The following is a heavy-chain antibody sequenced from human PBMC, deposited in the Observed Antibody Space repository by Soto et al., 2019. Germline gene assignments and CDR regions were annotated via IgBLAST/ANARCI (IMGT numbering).Heavy chain of an antibody. CDR1: GGTIRSYC. CDR3: ARHGGYSYGVGSRDYYNGMDF. J-gene: IGHJ6*02. V-gene: IGHV4-59*08. D-gene: IGHD5-18*01. Sequence: LELQRHTCSVSGGTIRSYCCSWIRKKPGKGLEWIGEIYYSGSTSYNPSLKSRVTISVDTSKTQFSRKLSSVTATDTAVYYCARHGGYSYGVGSRDYYNGMDFLGQGPTVSGSS. CDR2: IYYSGST.